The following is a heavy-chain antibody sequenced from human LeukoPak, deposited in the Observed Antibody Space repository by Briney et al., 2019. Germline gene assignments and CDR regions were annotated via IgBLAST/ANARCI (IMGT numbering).Heavy chain of an antibody. CDR2: IYPGDSDP. Sequence: GESLKISCKGSGHSFTNYWIGWVRQMPGKGLEWMGIIYPGDSDPKYSPSFQGPVTISVDKSINTAYLQWSSLKASDTAMYYCARPYGGKNMYYFDYWGQGTLVTVSS. V-gene: IGHV5-51*01. J-gene: IGHJ4*02. CDR1: GHSFTNYW. D-gene: IGHD4-23*01. CDR3: ARPYGGKNMYYFDY.